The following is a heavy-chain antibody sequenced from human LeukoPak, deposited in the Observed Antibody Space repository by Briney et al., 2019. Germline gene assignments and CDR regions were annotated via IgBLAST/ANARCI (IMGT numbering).Heavy chain of an antibody. D-gene: IGHD6-13*01. J-gene: IGHJ5*02. CDR3: ARRVPGTAAVRRFDP. CDR2: MNPNSGNT. V-gene: IGHV1-8*01. Sequence: ASVKVSCKASGYTFTSYDINWVRQATGQGLEWMGWMNPNSGNTGYAQKFQGRVTMTRNTSISTAYMELSSLRSEDTAVYYCARRVPGTAAVRRFDPWGQGTLVTVSS. CDR1: GYTFTSYD.